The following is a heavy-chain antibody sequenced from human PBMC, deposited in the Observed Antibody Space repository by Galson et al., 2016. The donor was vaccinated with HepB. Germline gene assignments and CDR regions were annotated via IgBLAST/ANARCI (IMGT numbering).Heavy chain of an antibody. V-gene: IGHV6-1*01. CDR1: GDSVSSYSGA. J-gene: IGHJ5*02. CDR2: TYYRSRWYN. CDR3: ARRTGAHLDR. D-gene: IGHD1-26*01. Sequence: CAISGDSVSSYSGAWDWLRQSPSRGLEWLGRTYYRSRWYNDYAGSVKGRITIEADTSKNLLSLQLTSVTVADTAIYFCARRTGAHLDRWGQGTLVTVSS.